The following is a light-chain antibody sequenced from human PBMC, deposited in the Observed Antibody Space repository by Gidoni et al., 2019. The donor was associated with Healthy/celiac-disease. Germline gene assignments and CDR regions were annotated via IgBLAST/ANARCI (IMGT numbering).Light chain of an antibody. CDR3: QQYGSSTYS. CDR2: GAS. V-gene: IGKV3-20*01. CDR1: QSVSSSY. J-gene: IGKJ2*03. Sequence: EIVLTPPPGTLSSSPGDRAALSCRPSQSVSSSYLAWYQQKPGQAPRLLIYGASSRATGIPDRFSGSGSGTDFTLTISRLDPEDFAVYYCQQYGSSTYSFGQGTKLEIK.